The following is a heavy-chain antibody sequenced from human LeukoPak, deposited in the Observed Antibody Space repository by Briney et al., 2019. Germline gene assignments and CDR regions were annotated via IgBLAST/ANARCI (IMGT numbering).Heavy chain of an antibody. Sequence: SVKLSCKASGGTFSSYAISWVRQAPGQGLEWMGRIIPILGIANYAQKFQGRVTITADKSTSTAYMELSSLRSEDTAVYYCARFYYGGNSYFDYWGQGTLVTVSS. CDR3: ARFYYGGNSYFDY. V-gene: IGHV1-69*04. CDR1: GGTFSSYA. CDR2: IIPILGIA. D-gene: IGHD4-23*01. J-gene: IGHJ4*02.